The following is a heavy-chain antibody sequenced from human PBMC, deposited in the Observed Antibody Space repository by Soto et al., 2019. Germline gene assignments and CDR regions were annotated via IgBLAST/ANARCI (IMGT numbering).Heavy chain of an antibody. Sequence: QLQLQESGPGLVKPSETLSLTCVVSTDSMNTNNNWWNWVRQPPGKGLEWIGEISRAGDARYNPSLKSRVTRSVDKSKGQFSLTLSSVTAADTAVYYCARDTKAPTNRWYFDLWGRCTLVIVS. V-gene: IGHV4-4*02. CDR2: ISRAGDA. D-gene: IGHD1-1*01. CDR3: ARDTKAPTNRWYFDL. CDR1: TDSMNTNNNW. J-gene: IGHJ2*01.